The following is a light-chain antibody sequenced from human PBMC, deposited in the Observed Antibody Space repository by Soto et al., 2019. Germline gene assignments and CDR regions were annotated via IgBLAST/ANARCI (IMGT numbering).Light chain of an antibody. CDR1: SSDVGYSNS. J-gene: IGLJ2*01. V-gene: IGLV2-14*03. CDR2: DVT. Sequence: QSALTQPASVSGSPGQSITISCTGTSSDVGYSNSVSWYQQHPGKAPKLMIYDVTTRPSGVSNRFPGSKSDNTASLTISGLQAEDEADYYCSSYTTSYSLLFGGGTKLTVL. CDR3: SSYTTSYSLL.